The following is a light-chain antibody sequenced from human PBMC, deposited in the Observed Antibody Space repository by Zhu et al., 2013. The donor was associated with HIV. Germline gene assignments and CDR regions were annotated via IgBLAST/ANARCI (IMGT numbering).Light chain of an antibody. CDR2: DVS. Sequence: QSALAQPASVSGSPGQSITISCTGTSADIGAYNYVSWYQQRPGKAPKLIISDVSNRPSGVSSRFSGSKSGNTASLTISGLQADDEGDYYCSSYTSSNTLLYVFGTGTKVTVL. CDR1: SADIGAYNY. V-gene: IGLV2-14*03. CDR3: SSYTSSNTLLYV. J-gene: IGLJ1*01.